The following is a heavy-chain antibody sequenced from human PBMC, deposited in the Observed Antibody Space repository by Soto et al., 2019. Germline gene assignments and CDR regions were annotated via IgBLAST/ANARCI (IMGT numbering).Heavy chain of an antibody. V-gene: IGHV1-24*01. CDR1: GYTLTKLS. D-gene: IGHD1-26*01. CDR2: FDPEDGET. J-gene: IGHJ4*02. Sequence: ASVKVSCKVSGYTLTKLSMHWLRQAPGKGLEWMGGFDPEDGETIYAQKFQGRVTMTEDTSTDTAYMELSSLRSEDTAVYYCATGPPYAVVGRIDYWGQGTLVTVSS. CDR3: ATGPPYAVVGRIDY.